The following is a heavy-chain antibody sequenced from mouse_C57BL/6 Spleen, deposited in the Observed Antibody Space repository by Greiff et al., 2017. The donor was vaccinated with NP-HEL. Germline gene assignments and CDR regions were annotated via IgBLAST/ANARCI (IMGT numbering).Heavy chain of an antibody. Sequence: VQLQQPGAELVMPGASVKLSCKASGYTFTSYWMHWVKQRPGQGLEWIGEIDPSDSYTNYNQKFKGKSTLTVDKSSSTAYMQLSSLTSEDSAVYYCARSSSGYVGFAYWGQGTLVTVSA. D-gene: IGHD3-2*02. CDR2: IDPSDSYT. CDR1: GYTFTSYW. CDR3: ARSSSGYVGFAY. V-gene: IGHV1-69*01. J-gene: IGHJ3*01.